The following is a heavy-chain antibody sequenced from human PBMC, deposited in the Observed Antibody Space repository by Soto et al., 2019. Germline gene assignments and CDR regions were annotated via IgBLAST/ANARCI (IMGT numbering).Heavy chain of an antibody. Sequence: EVQLVESGGGLVKPGGSLRLSCAASGFTFSSYSMNWVRQAPGKGLEWVSSISSSSSYIYYADSVKGRFTISRDNAKNSLYLQMNSLRAEDTAVYYCARDSGYCTNGVCYTTDYYYGMDVWGQGTTVTVSS. V-gene: IGHV3-21*01. J-gene: IGHJ6*02. D-gene: IGHD2-8*01. CDR1: GFTFSSYS. CDR2: ISSSSSYI. CDR3: ARDSGYCTNGVCYTTDYYYGMDV.